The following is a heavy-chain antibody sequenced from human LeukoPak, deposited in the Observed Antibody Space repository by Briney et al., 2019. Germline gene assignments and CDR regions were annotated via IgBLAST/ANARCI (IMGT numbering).Heavy chain of an antibody. Sequence: AASVKVSCKASGYTFTSYGISWVRQAPGQGLEWMRWISAYNGNTNYAQKLQGRATMTTDTSTSTAYMELRSLRSDYTAVYYCARDLRVGSYYPYWGQGTLVTVSS. CDR1: GYTFTSYG. J-gene: IGHJ4*02. CDR2: ISAYNGNT. D-gene: IGHD1-26*01. CDR3: ARDLRVGSYYPY. V-gene: IGHV1-18*01.